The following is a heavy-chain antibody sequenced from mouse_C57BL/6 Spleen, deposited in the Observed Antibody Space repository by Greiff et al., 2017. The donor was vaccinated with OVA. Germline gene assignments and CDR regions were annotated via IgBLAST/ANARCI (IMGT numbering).Heavy chain of an antibody. Sequence: VQLQQSGPELVKPGASVKISCKASGYTFTDYYMNWVKQSHGKSLEWIGDINPNNGGTSYNQKFKGKATLTVDKSSSTAYMELRSLTSEDSAVYYCARKIYGNYAMDYWGQGTSVTVSS. J-gene: IGHJ4*01. CDR3: ARKIYGNYAMDY. CDR1: GYTFTDYY. D-gene: IGHD2-1*01. V-gene: IGHV1-26*01. CDR2: INPNNGGT.